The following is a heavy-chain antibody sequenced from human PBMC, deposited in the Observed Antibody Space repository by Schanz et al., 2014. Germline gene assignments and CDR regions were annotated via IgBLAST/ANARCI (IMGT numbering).Heavy chain of an antibody. J-gene: IGHJ4*02. CDR2: IYTDGST. V-gene: IGHV3-66*01. CDR3: ARGTDPAMEHRPFDY. CDR1: GFRFDDYA. Sequence: EVQLVESGGGLVQPGRSLRLSCVASGFRFDDYAMHWVRQAPGKGLEWVSIIYTDGSTYYADSVRDRFTISRDNSKNMLYLQINSLRAEDTAVYYCARGTDPAMEHRPFDYWGQGTLVTVSS. D-gene: IGHD5-18*01.